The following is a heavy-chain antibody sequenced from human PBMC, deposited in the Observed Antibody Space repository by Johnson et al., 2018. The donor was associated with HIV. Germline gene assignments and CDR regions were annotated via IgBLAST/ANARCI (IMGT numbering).Heavy chain of an antibody. Sequence: VQLVESGGDLVNPGGSLRLSCAASGFTFTNAWMSWVRQAPGKGLVWVSRINSDGSSTICADSVKGRFTISRDNAKNSLNLQMNSLRAEDTALYYCAKGMLAERGAFDIWGQGTMVTVSS. CDR2: INSDGSST. CDR3: AKGMLAERGAFDI. V-gene: IGHV3-74*02. D-gene: IGHD3-3*02. CDR1: GFTFTNAW. J-gene: IGHJ3*02.